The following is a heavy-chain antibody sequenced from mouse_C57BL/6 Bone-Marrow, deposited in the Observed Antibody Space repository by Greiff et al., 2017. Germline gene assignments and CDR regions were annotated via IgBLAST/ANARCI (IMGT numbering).Heavy chain of an antibody. D-gene: IGHD2-3*01. CDR1: GYTFTSYW. Sequence: VQLQQPGAELVKPGASVKMSCKASGYTFTSYWITWVKQRPGQGLEWIGDIYPGSGSTNYHEKFKSKATLTVDTSSSTAYMQLSSLTSEDSAVYYGARGDGYYVAWFAYWGQGTLVTVSA. J-gene: IGHJ3*01. CDR2: IYPGSGST. CDR3: ARGDGYYVAWFAY. V-gene: IGHV1-55*01.